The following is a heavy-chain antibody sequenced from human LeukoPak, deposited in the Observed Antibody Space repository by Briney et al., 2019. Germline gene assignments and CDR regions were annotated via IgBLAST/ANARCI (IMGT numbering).Heavy chain of an antibody. J-gene: IGHJ4*02. CDR3: ARLDWRGY. D-gene: IGHD2-21*01. CDR2: ISGNSADI. Sequence: GGSLRLSCGASGFAFSSFRMSWVRQAPGRGLEWVSSISGNSADINNADSLKGRFTISRDNAKNSLYLQLNSLTVEDTAVYYCARLDWRGYWGQGTLVTVSP. CDR1: GFAFSSFR. V-gene: IGHV3-21*01.